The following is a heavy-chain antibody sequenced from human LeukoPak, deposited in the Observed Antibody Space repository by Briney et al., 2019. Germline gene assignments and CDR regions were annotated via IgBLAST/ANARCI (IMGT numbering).Heavy chain of an antibody. CDR2: IDQSRST. D-gene: IGHD1-1*01. CDR1: GASFSDRY. V-gene: IGHV4-34*01. J-gene: IGHJ5*02. Sequence: SETLSLTCAVYGASFSDRYWTGLRQPPGKGLEWIGEIDQSRSTKCNPSLKGRVTISLDTSKNQFSLDLTSVTAADTAIYYCAASSQLGSYNWFDPWGQGTPVTVSS. CDR3: AASSQLGSYNWFDP.